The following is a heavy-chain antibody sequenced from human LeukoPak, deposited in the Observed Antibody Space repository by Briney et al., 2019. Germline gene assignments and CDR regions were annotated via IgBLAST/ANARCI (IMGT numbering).Heavy chain of an antibody. D-gene: IGHD2-15*01. V-gene: IGHV3-23*01. CDR2: VTASGAST. Sequence: GGSLRLSCAASGFMFSSYVMSWVRQAPGKGLEWVSSVTASGASTYYADSVKGRFTISRDNSKNTLSVEMNSLRAEDTAVYYCAKSISGSNYFDYRGQGILVTVSP. CDR1: GFMFSSYV. CDR3: AKSISGSNYFDY. J-gene: IGHJ4*02.